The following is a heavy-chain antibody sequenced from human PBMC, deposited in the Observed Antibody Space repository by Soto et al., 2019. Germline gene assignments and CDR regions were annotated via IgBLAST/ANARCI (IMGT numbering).Heavy chain of an antibody. Sequence: GGSLRLSCAASGFTFSSYAMSWVRQAPGKGLEWVSAISGSGGSTYYADFVKGRFTISRDNSKNTLYLQMNSLRAEDTAVYYCAKDHFPGGDGYNSYYYYYGMGVWGQGTTVTVSS. J-gene: IGHJ6*02. CDR3: AKDHFPGGDGYNSYYYYYGMGV. CDR1: GFTFSSYA. CDR2: ISGSGGST. D-gene: IGHD2-21*01. V-gene: IGHV3-23*01.